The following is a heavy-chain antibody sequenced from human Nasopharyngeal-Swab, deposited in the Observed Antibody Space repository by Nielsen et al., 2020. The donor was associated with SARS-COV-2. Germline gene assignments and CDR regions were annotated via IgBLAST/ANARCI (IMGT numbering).Heavy chain of an antibody. CDR3: GRPHSSSHYVVDY. Sequence: GESPKISCAASGFTSNNYRMHWVSQVQGRGLVWVSRINNDGSITNYADSVKGRFTISRDDAKNTVYLQMNSLRADDTAVYYCGRPHSSSHYVVDYWGQGTLVTVSS. V-gene: IGHV3-74*01. CDR2: INNDGSIT. D-gene: IGHD1-26*01. J-gene: IGHJ4*02. CDR1: GFTSNNYR.